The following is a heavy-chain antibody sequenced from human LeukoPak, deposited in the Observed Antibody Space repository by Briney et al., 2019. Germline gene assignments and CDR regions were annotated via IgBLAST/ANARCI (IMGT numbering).Heavy chain of an antibody. CDR1: GSAFSFFA. CDR2: INANSGTR. Sequence: GGSLRLSCEASGSAFSFFAMSWLRQAPGKGLEWVSTINANSGTRSYAASVRGRFTISRDNSKNTLYLQLNTLRADDTAVYYCAKPISGGLAVTADWFAPWGQGTLVVVSS. J-gene: IGHJ5*01. D-gene: IGHD6-19*01. CDR3: AKPISGGLAVTADWFAP. V-gene: IGHV3-23*01.